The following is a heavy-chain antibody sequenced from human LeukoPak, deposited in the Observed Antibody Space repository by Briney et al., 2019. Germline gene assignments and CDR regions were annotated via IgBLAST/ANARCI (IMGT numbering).Heavy chain of an antibody. CDR1: GFTLNSNW. CDR2: INEDGSGT. Sequence: GGSLRLSCAVSGFTLNSNWIHWVRQAPGQGLVWVSRINEDGSGTSYADSVKGRFTISKDDAKNTVYLQMNSLRAEDTAVYYCATVFEHWGQGTLVTVSS. V-gene: IGHV3-74*01. J-gene: IGHJ4*02. CDR3: ATVFEH.